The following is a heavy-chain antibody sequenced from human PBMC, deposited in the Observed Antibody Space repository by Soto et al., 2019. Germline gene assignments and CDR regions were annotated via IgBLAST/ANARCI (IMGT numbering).Heavy chain of an antibody. D-gene: IGHD2-2*01. CDR3: TTDIWGFCSSTSCSSYYYYMDV. CDR2: IKSKTDGGTT. CDR1: GFTFSNAW. Sequence: GGSLRLSCAASGFTFSNAWMSWVRQAPGKGQEWVGRIKSKTDGGTTDYAAPVKGRFTISRDDSKNTLYLQMNSLKTEDTAVYYCTTDIWGFCSSTSCSSYYYYMDVWGKGTTVTVSS. J-gene: IGHJ6*03. V-gene: IGHV3-15*01.